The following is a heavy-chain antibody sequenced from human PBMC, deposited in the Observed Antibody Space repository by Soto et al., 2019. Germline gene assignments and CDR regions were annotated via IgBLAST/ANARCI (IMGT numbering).Heavy chain of an antibody. Sequence: TQSLPCPVDCGSLSGYYWSWIRQPPGKGLEWIGEIKHSGITNYNPSLKCRVTISVDTSKNQFSLKLSSVTEADAAVYYCAREVLSRGNFITGKLFDDWGQGRLVTVSP. V-gene: IGHV4-34*01. J-gene: IGHJ4*02. CDR2: IKHSGIT. D-gene: IGHD1-20*01. CDR1: CGSLSGYY. CDR3: AREVLSRGNFITGKLFDD.